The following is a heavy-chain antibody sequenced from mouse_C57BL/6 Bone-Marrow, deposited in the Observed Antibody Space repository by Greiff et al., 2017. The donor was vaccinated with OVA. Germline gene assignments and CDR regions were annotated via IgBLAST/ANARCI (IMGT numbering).Heavy chain of an antibody. Sequence: EVKLVESGGGLVQPGGSLTLSCAASGFTFTDYYMSWVRQPPGKALEWLGFIRNKANGYTTEYSASVKGRFTISRDNSQSILYLQMNALRAEDSATYYCARFHYYYGCYYFDYWGQGTTLTVSS. J-gene: IGHJ2*01. CDR2: IRNKANGYTT. CDR3: ARFHYYYGCYYFDY. V-gene: IGHV7-3*01. CDR1: GFTFTDYY. D-gene: IGHD1-1*01.